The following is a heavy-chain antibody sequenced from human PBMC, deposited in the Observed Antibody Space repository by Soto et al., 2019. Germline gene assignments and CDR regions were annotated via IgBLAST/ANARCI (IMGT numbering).Heavy chain of an antibody. V-gene: IGHV3-23*01. CDR2: ISGSGSST. J-gene: IGHJ3*02. Sequence: GSLRLSGAASGFRFSDFAMTWVRQAPGKGLEWVSAISGSGSSTYYADSVKGRFTISRDNSKNTLYLQMNSLRAEDTAVYYCAISSWRGAAADAFDIWGQGTMVTVSS. CDR3: AISSWRGAAADAFDI. D-gene: IGHD6-13*01. CDR1: GFRFSDFA.